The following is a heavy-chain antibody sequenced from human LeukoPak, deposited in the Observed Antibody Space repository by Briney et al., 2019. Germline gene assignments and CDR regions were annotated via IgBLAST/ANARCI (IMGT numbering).Heavy chain of an antibody. CDR2: IKQDGSEK. CDR1: GFTFSSYW. Sequence: GGSLRLSCAASGFTFSSYWMSWVRQAPGKGLEWVASIKQDGSEKYYVDSVKGRFTISRDNSKNTLSLQMNSLRVEDTAVYYCAREDYDSGSALDYGGQGTLVTVSS. J-gene: IGHJ4*02. V-gene: IGHV3-7*01. D-gene: IGHD3-10*01. CDR3: AREDYDSGSALDY.